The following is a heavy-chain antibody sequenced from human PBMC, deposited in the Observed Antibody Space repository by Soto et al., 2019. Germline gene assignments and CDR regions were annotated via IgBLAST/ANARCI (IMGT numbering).Heavy chain of an antibody. D-gene: IGHD2-21*02. V-gene: IGHV3-30-3*01. CDR1: GFTFSSYA. J-gene: IGHJ4*02. Sequence: QVQLVESGGGVVQPGRSLRLSCAASGFTFSSYAMHWVRQAPGKGLEWVAVISYDGSNKYYADSVKGRFTISRDNSKNTLYLQMNSLRAEDTAVYYCARAEGVVVTAIHFDHWGQGTLVTGSS. CDR3: ARAEGVVVTAIHFDH. CDR2: ISYDGSNK.